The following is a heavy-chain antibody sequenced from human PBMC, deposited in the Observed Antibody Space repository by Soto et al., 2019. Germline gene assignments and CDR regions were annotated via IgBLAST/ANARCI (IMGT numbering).Heavy chain of an antibody. Sequence: PSETLSLTCSASGGSISTYYWSWIRQPPGKGLEWIGYIYYSGSTNYNPSLKSRVTISVDTSKNQVSLKLSSVTATDTAVYYCARLAFCTSTSCYPDSWGQGTLVTVSS. CDR3: ARLAFCTSTSCYPDS. V-gene: IGHV4-59*08. CDR1: GGSISTYY. CDR2: IYYSGST. J-gene: IGHJ5*01. D-gene: IGHD2-2*01.